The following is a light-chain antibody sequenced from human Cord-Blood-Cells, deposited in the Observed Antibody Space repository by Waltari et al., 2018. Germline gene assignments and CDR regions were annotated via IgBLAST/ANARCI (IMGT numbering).Light chain of an antibody. CDR1: STNIGAGHD. J-gene: IGLJ3*02. V-gene: IGLV1-40*01. CDR2: GNS. Sequence: QSVLTQPPPVSGAPGQRGPISCTGRSTNIGAGHDVHCYQQLPGTAPTLLSYGNSNRPSGVPDRFAGSKSGTSASLAITGLQAEDEADYYCQSYDSSLSGWVFGGGTKLTVL. CDR3: QSYDSSLSGWV.